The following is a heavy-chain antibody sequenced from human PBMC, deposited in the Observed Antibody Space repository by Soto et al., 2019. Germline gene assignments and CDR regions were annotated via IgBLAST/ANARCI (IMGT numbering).Heavy chain of an antibody. CDR3: ARDHDSSGYTIDY. CDR1: GFTFSSYG. J-gene: IGHJ4*02. Sequence: PGGSLRLSCAASGFTFSSYGMHWVRQAPGKGLEWVAVIWYDGSNKYYADSVKGRFTISRDNSKNTLYLQMNSLRAEDTAVYYCARDHDSSGYTIDYWGQGTLVTVSS. CDR2: IWYDGSNK. D-gene: IGHD3-22*01. V-gene: IGHV3-33*01.